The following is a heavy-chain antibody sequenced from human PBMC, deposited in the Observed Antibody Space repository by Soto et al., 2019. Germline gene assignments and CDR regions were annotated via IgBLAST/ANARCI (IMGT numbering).Heavy chain of an antibody. D-gene: IGHD3-22*01. Sequence: GGSLRLSCAASGFTFSIYSMNWVRQAPGKGLEWVSSISSSSSYIYYADSVKGRFTISRDNAKNSLYLQMNSQRAEDTAVYYCARVRAYYDRSGYYYEAERHFEYWGPGTLLTVSS. CDR2: ISSSSSYI. CDR1: GFTFSIYS. V-gene: IGHV3-21*01. CDR3: ARVRAYYDRSGYYYEAERHFEY. J-gene: IGHJ4*02.